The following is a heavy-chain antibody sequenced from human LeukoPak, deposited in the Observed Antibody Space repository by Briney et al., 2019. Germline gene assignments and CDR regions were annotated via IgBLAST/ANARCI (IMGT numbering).Heavy chain of an antibody. CDR2: ISYDGSNK. J-gene: IGHJ4*02. CDR3: ARAQYSGYDFFDY. D-gene: IGHD5-12*01. CDR1: GFTFSSYA. Sequence: GGSLRLSCAASGFTFSSYAMHWVRQAPGKGLEWVAVISYDGSNKYCAVSVKGRFTISRDNSKNTLYLQMNSLRAEDTAVYYCARAQYSGYDFFDYWGQGTLVTVSS. V-gene: IGHV3-30-3*01.